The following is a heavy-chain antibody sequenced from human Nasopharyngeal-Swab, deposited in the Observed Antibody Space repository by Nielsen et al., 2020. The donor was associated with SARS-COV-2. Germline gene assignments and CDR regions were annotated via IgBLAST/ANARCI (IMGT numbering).Heavy chain of an antibody. Sequence: GESLKISCAASGFTFSSYAMSWVRQAPGKGLEWVSAISGSGGSTYYADSVKGRFTISRDNSKNTLYLQMNSLRAEDTAVYYCARGGYSSGYEVDYWGQGTLVTVSS. CDR2: ISGSGGST. CDR1: GFTFSSYA. D-gene: IGHD6-19*01. CDR3: ARGGYSSGYEVDY. J-gene: IGHJ4*02. V-gene: IGHV3-23*01.